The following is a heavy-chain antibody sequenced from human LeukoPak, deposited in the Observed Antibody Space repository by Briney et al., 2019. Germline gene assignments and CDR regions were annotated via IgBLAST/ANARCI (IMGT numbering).Heavy chain of an antibody. CDR3: AGDRAVVPRDAFDI. J-gene: IGHJ3*02. D-gene: IGHD3-22*01. V-gene: IGHV3-33*01. CDR2: IWYDGSNK. Sequence: GGSLRLSCAASGFTFSSYGMHWVRQAPGKGLEWVAVIWYDGSNKYYADSVKGRFTISRDNSKNTLYLQMNSLRAEDTAVYYCAGDRAVVPRDAFDIWGQGTMVTVSS. CDR1: GFTFSSYG.